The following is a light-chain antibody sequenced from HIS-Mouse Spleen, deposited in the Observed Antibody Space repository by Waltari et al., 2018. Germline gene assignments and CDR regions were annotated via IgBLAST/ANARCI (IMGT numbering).Light chain of an antibody. CDR2: DNK. V-gene: IGLV1-51*01. J-gene: IGLJ3*02. CDR1: SSNIGNNY. CDR3: GTWDSSLSAWV. Sequence: QSVLTQPPSVSAAPGPKVTISCSGSSSNIGNNYVSWYQQLPGTATKLLIYDNKKRPGGIPDRFSGSKSGTSATLGITGLQTGDEADYYCGTWDSSLSAWVFGGGTKLTVL.